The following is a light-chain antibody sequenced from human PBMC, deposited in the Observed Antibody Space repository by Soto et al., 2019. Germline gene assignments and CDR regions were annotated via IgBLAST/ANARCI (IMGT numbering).Light chain of an antibody. J-gene: IGKJ4*01. Sequence: EIVMTQSPATLSVSPGERATLSCRASRGGRSKLAWYQQKPGQAPRLVIDGASTRATDIPARFRGSGSGTDFTLIISSLQSEDFAFYYCQQYNDWPPAFGGGTKVDIK. V-gene: IGKV3-15*01. CDR2: GAS. CDR3: QQYNDWPPA. CDR1: RGGRSK.